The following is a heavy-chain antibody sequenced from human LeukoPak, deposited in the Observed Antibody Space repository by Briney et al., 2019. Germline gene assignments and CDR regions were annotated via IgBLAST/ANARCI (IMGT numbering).Heavy chain of an antibody. CDR1: GFTFSSYW. V-gene: IGHV3-7*01. D-gene: IGHD6-19*01. J-gene: IGHJ4*02. CDR3: ARGIAVAGRHFDY. Sequence: GGSLRLSCAASGFTFSSYWMSWVRQAPGKGLEWVANIKQDGSEKYYVDSVKGRFTISRDNAKNSLYLQMNSLRAEDTAVYYCARGIAVAGRHFDYWGQGTLVTVSS. CDR2: IKQDGSEK.